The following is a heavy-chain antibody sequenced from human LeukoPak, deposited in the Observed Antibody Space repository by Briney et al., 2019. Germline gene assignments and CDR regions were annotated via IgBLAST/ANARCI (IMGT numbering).Heavy chain of an antibody. Sequence: GGSLRLSCAASGYTFSNYAMYWVRQAPGKGLECVSSISTSGDDTYYVGSVKDRFTISRDNTKNTLYLKMGSLRAEDMAVYYCARVSALYGDYENEHLKVHYFDYWGQGTLVTVSS. CDR2: ISTSGDDT. CDR1: GYTFSNYA. D-gene: IGHD4-17*01. CDR3: ARVSALYGDYENEHLKVHYFDY. V-gene: IGHV3-64*02. J-gene: IGHJ4*02.